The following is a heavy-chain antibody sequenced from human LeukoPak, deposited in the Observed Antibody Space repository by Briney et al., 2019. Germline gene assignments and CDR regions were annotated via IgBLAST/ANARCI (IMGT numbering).Heavy chain of an antibody. CDR2: MNPNSGNT. V-gene: IGHV1-8*01. J-gene: IGHJ4*02. Sequence: ASVKVSCKASGYTFTGYDINWVRQATGQGLEWMGWMNPNSGNTGYAQQLKGRAKMTRNTSISKAYMELSRVRSEDTAVYYCARVWGSYRSQEYWGEGNLVTVSS. CDR1: GYTFTGYD. CDR3: ARVWGSYRSQEY. D-gene: IGHD3-16*02.